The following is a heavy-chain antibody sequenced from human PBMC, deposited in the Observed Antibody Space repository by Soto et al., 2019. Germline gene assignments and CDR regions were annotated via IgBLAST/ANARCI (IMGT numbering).Heavy chain of an antibody. CDR1: GGPFGSSA. J-gene: IGHJ3*01. CDR3: ARLRRDWGDAFDL. CDR2: IIPVFDKA. D-gene: IGHD3-16*01. V-gene: IGHV1-69*01. Sequence: QVQLVQSGADVKKPGSSVKVSCKTSGGPFGSSAISWVRQAPAQGLEWMGEIIPVFDKANYAQNFQGRLTITADEATGTVFMQLSSLRSDDTAVYFCARLRRDWGDAFDLWGLGTFVTVSS.